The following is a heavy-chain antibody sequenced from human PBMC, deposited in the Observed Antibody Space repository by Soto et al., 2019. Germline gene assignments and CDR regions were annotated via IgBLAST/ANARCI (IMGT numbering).Heavy chain of an antibody. CDR1: GYSFTSYW. V-gene: IGHV5-10-1*01. D-gene: IGHD2-2*02. CDR3: ARRSIDIVVVPAAIRSYYYYYGMDV. CDR2: IDPSDSYT. J-gene: IGHJ6*02. Sequence: GESPKISCKGSGYSFTSYWISWVRQMPGKGLEWMGRIDPSDSYTNYSPSFQGHVTISADKSISTAYLQWSSLKASDTAMYYCARRSIDIVVVPAAIRSYYYYYGMDVWGQGTTVTVSS.